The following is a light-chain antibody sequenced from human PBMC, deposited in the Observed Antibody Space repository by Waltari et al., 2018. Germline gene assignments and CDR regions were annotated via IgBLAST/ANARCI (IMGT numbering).Light chain of an antibody. J-gene: IGKJ1*01. CDR3: QHYLRLPVT. CDR1: QRVSRA. CDR2: GAS. V-gene: IGKV3-20*01. Sequence: EIVLTQSPGTLSLSLGERATVSCRASQRVSRALARYQQKHGHAPRLLIYGASTRATGIPDRFSGSGSGTDFSLTISRLEPDDFAIYYCQHYLRLPVTFGQGTTVEI.